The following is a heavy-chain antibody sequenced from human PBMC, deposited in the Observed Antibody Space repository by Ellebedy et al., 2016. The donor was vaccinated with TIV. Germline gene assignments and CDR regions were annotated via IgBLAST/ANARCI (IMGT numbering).Heavy chain of an antibody. Sequence: MPSETLSLTCAVYGGSFSGYYWSWIRQLPGKGLEWIGEINHSGSTNYNPSLKSRVIISVDTSKNQFSLKLSPVTAADTAVYYCARLLITMVYGMDVWGQGTTVTVSS. CDR2: INHSGST. CDR3: ARLLITMVYGMDV. J-gene: IGHJ6*02. D-gene: IGHD3-10*01. CDR1: GGSFSGYY. V-gene: IGHV4-34*01.